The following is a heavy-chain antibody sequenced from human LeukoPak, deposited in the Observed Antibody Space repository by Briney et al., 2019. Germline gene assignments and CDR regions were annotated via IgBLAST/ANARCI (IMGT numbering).Heavy chain of an antibody. Sequence: GGSLRLSCAASGFTFSNYAMGWVRQAPGKGLEWVSSIIATGGSTFYADSMKGRFTISRDNSKNTLYLQMNSLRAEDTAVYYCAKDLRTYGSGIYRLPTVIFAYWGQRTLVTVSS. CDR3: AKDLRTYGSGIYRLPTVIFAY. J-gene: IGHJ4*02. CDR1: GFTFSNYA. D-gene: IGHD3-10*01. CDR2: IIATGGST. V-gene: IGHV3-23*01.